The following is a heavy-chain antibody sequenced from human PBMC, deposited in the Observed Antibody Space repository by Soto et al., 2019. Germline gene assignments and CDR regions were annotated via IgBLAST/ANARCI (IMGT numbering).Heavy chain of an antibody. Sequence: EVQLLESGGGLVQPGGSLRLSCAASGFTFSNYAMSWVRQAPGKGLEWVSPISGSGENTYYADSVKGRFTISRDNSKNTLYLQMNNQRAEDTAVYYCAKTRGQSYYHAMDVWGQGTTVIVSS. CDR2: ISGSGENT. J-gene: IGHJ6*02. CDR1: GFTFSNYA. V-gene: IGHV3-23*01. CDR3: AKTRGQSYYHAMDV.